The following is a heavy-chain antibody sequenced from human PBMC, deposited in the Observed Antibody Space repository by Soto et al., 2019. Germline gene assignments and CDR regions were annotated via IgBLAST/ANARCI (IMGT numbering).Heavy chain of an antibody. CDR1: GVSITNYC. Sequence: PSETLSLTCSVSGVSITNYCWTWIRLPPGKGLEWIGYVYHTGNTFYNPSLKSRVTISLDTPKNQVSLSLRSVTAADTAVYYCARGQYNWKLWGQGTLVTVSS. J-gene: IGHJ4*02. D-gene: IGHD1-20*01. CDR3: ARGQYNWKL. V-gene: IGHV4-59*01. CDR2: VYHTGNT.